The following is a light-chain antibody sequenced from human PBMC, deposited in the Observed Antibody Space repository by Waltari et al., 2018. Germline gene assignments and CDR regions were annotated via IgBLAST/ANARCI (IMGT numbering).Light chain of an antibody. CDR2: GAS. Sequence: IVLTQSPGTLSLSPGERATLSCRASQSVSSSYLACYQQNPGQAPRLLDYGASSRATGIPDRVSGSGSGTEFTLTISRLEPEDFAVYYCQQYGSSPWTFGQGTKVEIK. CDR3: QQYGSSPWT. CDR1: QSVSSSY. J-gene: IGKJ1*01. V-gene: IGKV3-20*01.